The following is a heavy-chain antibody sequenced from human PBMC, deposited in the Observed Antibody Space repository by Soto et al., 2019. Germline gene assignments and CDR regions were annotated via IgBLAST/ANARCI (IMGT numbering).Heavy chain of an antibody. Sequence: PSETLSLTCAVYGGSFSGYYWSWIRQPPGKGLEWIGEINHSGSTNYNPSLKSRVTISVDTSKNQFSLKLSSVTAADTAVYYCARGVYTVRGGWAYWGQGTLVTVSS. CDR1: GGSFSGYY. CDR3: ARGVYTVRGGWAY. D-gene: IGHD3-10*01. CDR2: INHSGST. J-gene: IGHJ4*02. V-gene: IGHV4-34*01.